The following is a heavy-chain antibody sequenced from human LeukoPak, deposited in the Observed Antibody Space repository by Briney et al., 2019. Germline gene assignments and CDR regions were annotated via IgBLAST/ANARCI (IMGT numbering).Heavy chain of an antibody. CDR2: IKQDGSEK. V-gene: IGHV3-7*01. J-gene: IGHJ4*02. CDR1: GFAFSNHW. CDR3: ARLYTSGCFDY. Sequence: GGSLRLSCAASGFAFSNHWMSWVRQAPGKGLEWVANIKQDGSEKYYVDSVKGRLTISRDNAQNSLYLQMNSLRGEDTAVYYCARLYTSGCFDYWGQGTLVTVSS. D-gene: IGHD6-19*01.